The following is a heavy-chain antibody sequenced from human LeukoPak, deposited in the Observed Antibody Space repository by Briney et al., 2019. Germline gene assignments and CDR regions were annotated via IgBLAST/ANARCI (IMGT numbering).Heavy chain of an antibody. D-gene: IGHD4-11*01. J-gene: IGHJ4*02. CDR2: INHSGST. CDR3: ARGLWALTTVTTPSDY. CDR1: GGSFSGYY. V-gene: IGHV4-34*01. Sequence: SETLSLTCAVYGGSFSGYYWSWIRQPPGKGLEWIGEINHSGSTNYNPSLKSRVTISVDTSKNQFSLKLSSVTAADTAVYYCARGLWALTTVTTPSDYWGQGTLVTVSS.